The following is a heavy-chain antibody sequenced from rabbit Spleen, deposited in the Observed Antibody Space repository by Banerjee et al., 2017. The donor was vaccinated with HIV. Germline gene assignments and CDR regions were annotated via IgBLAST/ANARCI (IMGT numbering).Heavy chain of an antibody. CDR2: INASTGKP. Sequence: QEQLVESGGGLVQPEGSLTLTCKASGFSFSDRDVMCWVRQAPGKGLEWIACINASTGKPVYATWAKGRFTISRTSSTTVTLRMTSLTAADRATYFCARDNGSGDYIDVYFDLWGPGTLVTVS. CDR1: GFSFSDRDV. D-gene: IGHD1-1*01. J-gene: IGHJ4*01. CDR3: ARDNGSGDYIDVYFDL. V-gene: IGHV1S45*01.